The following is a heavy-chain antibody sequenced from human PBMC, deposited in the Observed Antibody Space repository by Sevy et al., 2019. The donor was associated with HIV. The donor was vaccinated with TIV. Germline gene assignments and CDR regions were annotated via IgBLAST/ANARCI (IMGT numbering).Heavy chain of an antibody. CDR1: GFNFEDYA. V-gene: IGHV3-9*01. J-gene: IGHJ4*02. Sequence: GGSLRLSCAASGFNFEDYAMQWVRQAPGKDLEWVSGISWNSGSIGYADSVKGRFTISRDNAKKSLYLQMNSLRAEDTALYYCAKGPGGGWGQGTLVTVSS. CDR2: ISWNSGSI. D-gene: IGHD3-16*01. CDR3: AKGPGGG.